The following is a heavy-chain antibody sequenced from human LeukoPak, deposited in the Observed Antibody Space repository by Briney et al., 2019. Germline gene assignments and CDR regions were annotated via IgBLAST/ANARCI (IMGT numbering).Heavy chain of an antibody. J-gene: IGHJ5*02. V-gene: IGHV3-74*01. CDR1: GFTFSSYW. CDR3: AKGSPWFDP. Sequence: GGSLRLSCAASGFTFSSYWMHWVRQAPGKGLVWVSRINSDGSSTSYADSVRGRFSISRDNAKNTLYLQMNSLRAEDTAVYYCAKGSPWFDPWGQGTLVTVSS. CDR2: INSDGSST.